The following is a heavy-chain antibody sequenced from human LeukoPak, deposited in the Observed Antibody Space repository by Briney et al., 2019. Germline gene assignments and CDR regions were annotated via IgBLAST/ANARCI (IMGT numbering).Heavy chain of an antibody. D-gene: IGHD5-24*01. J-gene: IGHJ4*02. CDR3: AKDSSGGWLRSYYFDS. V-gene: IGHV3-23*01. Sequence: GGSLRLSCAASGFTFTNYAMRWFRQAPGKGLEWVSSISANGAGTYYADSVKGRFTISRDNYKNTLYVQMNSLRAEDTAVYYCAKDSSGGWLRSYYFDSWGQGTLVTVSS. CDR1: GFTFTNYA. CDR2: ISANGAGT.